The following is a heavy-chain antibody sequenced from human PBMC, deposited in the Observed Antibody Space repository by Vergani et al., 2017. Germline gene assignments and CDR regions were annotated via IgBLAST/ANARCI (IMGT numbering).Heavy chain of an antibody. J-gene: IGHJ4*02. V-gene: IGHV3-21*01. CDR1: GFTFSSYS. CDR2: ISSSSSYI. Sequence: EVQLVESGGGLVKPGGSLRLSCAASGFTFSSYSMNWVRQAPGKGLEWVSSISSSSSYIYYADSVKGRFTISRDNAKNSLYLQMNSLIAEDTAVYYWAGEAIPTIFATGGSFDYWGQGTLVTVSS. D-gene: IGHD3-3*01. CDR3: AGEAIPTIFATGGSFDY.